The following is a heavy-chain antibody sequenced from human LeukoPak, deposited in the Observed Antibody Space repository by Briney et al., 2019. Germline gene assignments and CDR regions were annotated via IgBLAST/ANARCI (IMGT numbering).Heavy chain of an antibody. D-gene: IGHD2-15*01. V-gene: IGHV3-74*01. J-gene: IGHJ5*02. CDR3: VRGGPSTWS. Sequence: GGALRLSCAVSGFTFKLYWMHWVRQAPGKGPVWVSRINDDGSDTTYADSVKGRFTISRDDAKNMLFLQMNSLRAEDTAVYYCVRGGPSTWSWGQGTLVTVSS. CDR1: GFTFKLYW. CDR2: INDDGSDT.